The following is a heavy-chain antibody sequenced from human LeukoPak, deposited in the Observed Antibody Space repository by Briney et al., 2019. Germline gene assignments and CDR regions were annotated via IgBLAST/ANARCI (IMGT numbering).Heavy chain of an antibody. CDR3: ARNFRVAAPFNYFDY. V-gene: IGHV3-7*01. CDR1: GFTFSSFW. Sequence: GGSLRLSCAASGFTFSSFWMSWVRQAPGKGLEWVANIKQDGSEKYYVDPVKGRFTISRDNAKNSLFLQMNSLRVEDTAVYYCARNFRVAAPFNYFDYWGQGTLVTVSS. D-gene: IGHD2-15*01. CDR2: IKQDGSEK. J-gene: IGHJ4*02.